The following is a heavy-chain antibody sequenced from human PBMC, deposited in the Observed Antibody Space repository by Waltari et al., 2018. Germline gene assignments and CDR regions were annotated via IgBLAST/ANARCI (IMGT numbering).Heavy chain of an antibody. J-gene: IGHJ4*02. D-gene: IGHD2-15*01. CDR2: ISWNSGSI. CDR3: VVVVAATGDY. CDR1: GFTFDDYA. Sequence: EVQLVESGGGLVQPGRSLRLSCAASGFTFDDYAMHWVRQAPGKGLEGVSGISWNSGSIGYADSVKGRFTISRDNAKNSLYLQMNSLRAEDTALYYCVVVVAATGDYWGQGPLVTVSS. V-gene: IGHV3-9*01.